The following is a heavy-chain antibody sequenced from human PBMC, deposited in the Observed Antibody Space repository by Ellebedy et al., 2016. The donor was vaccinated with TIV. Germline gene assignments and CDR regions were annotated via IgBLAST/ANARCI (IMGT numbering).Heavy chain of an antibody. Sequence: GGSLRLXXAASGFTFISYDMHWVRQAPGKGLVWVSRMDSGGSTTDYADSVKGRFTISRDNAKNTLYLQMDSLRAEDTAVYYCARAGSYLSEAVFYWGQGTLVTVSS. J-gene: IGHJ4*02. CDR2: MDSGGSTT. CDR1: GFTFISYD. CDR3: ARAGSYLSEAVFY. D-gene: IGHD3-10*01. V-gene: IGHV3-74*01.